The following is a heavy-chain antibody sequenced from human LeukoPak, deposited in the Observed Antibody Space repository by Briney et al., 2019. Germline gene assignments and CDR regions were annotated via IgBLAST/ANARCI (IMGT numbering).Heavy chain of an antibody. CDR3: ASCVDPQGFDY. V-gene: IGHV4-34*01. Sequence: SETLPLTCAVNGGSFSDYYWSWIRQPPGKGLEWIGEINHSGSSNYNPSLKSRVTISVDTSKNQFSLKLNSVTATDTAVYYCASCVDPQGFDYWGQGTLVTVSS. J-gene: IGHJ4*02. CDR1: GGSFSDYY. CDR2: INHSGSS.